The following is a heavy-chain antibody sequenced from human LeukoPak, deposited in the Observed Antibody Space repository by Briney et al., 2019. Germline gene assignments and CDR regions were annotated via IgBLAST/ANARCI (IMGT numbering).Heavy chain of an antibody. CDR3: ARDHRTRYDSSGYYGGLGY. D-gene: IGHD3-22*01. Sequence: SVKVSCKASGGTFSSYAISWVRQAPGQGLEWMGGIIPIFGTANYAQKSQGRVTITTDESTSTAYMELSSLRSEDTAVYYCARDHRTRYDSSGYYGGLGYWGQGTLVTVSS. CDR2: IIPIFGTA. V-gene: IGHV1-69*05. J-gene: IGHJ4*02. CDR1: GGTFSSYA.